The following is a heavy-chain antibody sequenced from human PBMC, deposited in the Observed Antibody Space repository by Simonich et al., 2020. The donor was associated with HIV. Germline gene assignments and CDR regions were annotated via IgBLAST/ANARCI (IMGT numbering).Heavy chain of an antibody. V-gene: IGHV3-30*07. CDR1: GFTFSSYA. J-gene: IGHJ4*02. D-gene: IGHD3-16*01. CDR2: ISYDGSNK. Sequence: QVQLVESGGGVVQPGRSLRLSCAASGFTFSSYAMHWVRQAPGKGLGWVAVISYDGSNKYYADSVKGRFTISRDTSKNTLYLQMNSLRAEDTAVYYCASGGSISSVWADDYWGQGTLVTVSS. CDR3: ASGGSISSVWADDY.